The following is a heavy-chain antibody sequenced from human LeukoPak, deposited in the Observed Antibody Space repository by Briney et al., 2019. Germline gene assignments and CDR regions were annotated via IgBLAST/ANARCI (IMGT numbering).Heavy chain of an antibody. D-gene: IGHD2-21*02. J-gene: IGHJ6*02. CDR2: IYYSGST. CDR3: ARDRVVVTAYYGMDV. V-gene: IGHV4-61*01. CDR1: GVSVSSGSYY. Sequence: SETLSLTCTVSGVSVSSGSYYWNWLRQPPGKGLEWIGYIYYSGSTNYNPSLKSRVTISVDTSKNQFSLKLSSVTAADTAVYYCARDRVVVTAYYGMDVWGQGTTVTVSS.